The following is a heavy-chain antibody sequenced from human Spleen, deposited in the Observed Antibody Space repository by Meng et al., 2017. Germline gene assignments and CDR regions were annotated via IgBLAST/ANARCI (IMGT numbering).Heavy chain of an antibody. V-gene: IGHV3-74*01. CDR1: GFAFRSYW. CDR2: MNEDGTTI. D-gene: IGHD3-10*01. Sequence: EVQVVESGGGLGQPGEPRRLACAASGFAFRSYWMPWVRQAPGKGLVWVARMNEDGTTISHAGSVRGRFTISRDSARNTLDLQMNSLRAEDTALYYCVRDGWVSSRYDYWGQGILVTVSS. J-gene: IGHJ4*02. CDR3: VRDGWVSSRYDY.